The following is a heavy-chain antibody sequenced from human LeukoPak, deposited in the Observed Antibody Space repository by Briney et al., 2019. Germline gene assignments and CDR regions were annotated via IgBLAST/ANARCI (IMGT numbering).Heavy chain of an antibody. CDR2: IYYSGST. CDR3: ARPSTSQYYYMDV. Sequence: SETLSLTCTVSGGSISSYYWSWIRQPPGRGLEWIGSIYYSGSTYYNPSLKSRVTISVDTSKNQFSLKLSSVTAADTAVYYCARPSTSQYYYMDVWGKGTTATISS. D-gene: IGHD2-2*01. J-gene: IGHJ6*03. V-gene: IGHV4-59*05. CDR1: GGSISSYY.